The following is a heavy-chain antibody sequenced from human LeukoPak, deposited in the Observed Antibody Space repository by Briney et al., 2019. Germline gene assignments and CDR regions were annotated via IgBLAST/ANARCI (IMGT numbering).Heavy chain of an antibody. J-gene: IGHJ4*02. D-gene: IGHD2-2*01. Sequence: ASVKVSCKASGYTFTGYYMHWVRQAPGQGLGWMGWINLNSGGTNYAQKFQGRVTMTRDTSISTAYMELSRLRSDDTAVYYCASPLYCSSTSCLSHWGQGTLVTVSS. CDR2: INLNSGGT. CDR3: ASPLYCSSTSCLSH. V-gene: IGHV1-2*02. CDR1: GYTFTGYY.